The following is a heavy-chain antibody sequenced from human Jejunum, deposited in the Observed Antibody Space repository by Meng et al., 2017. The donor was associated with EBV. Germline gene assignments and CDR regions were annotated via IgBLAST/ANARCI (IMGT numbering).Heavy chain of an antibody. V-gene: IGHV4-30-2*01. J-gene: IGHJ4*02. Sequence: QLQRQESGSGLVQPSETLSLTCAVSGGSISSGGYSCHWIRQPPGKGLQWIGYIYYSGSAFYNPSLKSRVTLSVDRSKNQFSLNLSSVTAADTAVYYCARGAYFDYWGQGTLVTVSS. CDR2: IYYSGSA. CDR1: GGSISSGGYS. CDR3: ARGAYFDY.